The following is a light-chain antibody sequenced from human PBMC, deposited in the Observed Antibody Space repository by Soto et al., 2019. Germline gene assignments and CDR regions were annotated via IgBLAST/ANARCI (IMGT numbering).Light chain of an antibody. CDR2: KAS. V-gene: IGKV1-5*03. CDR1: QSISAS. J-gene: IGKJ1*01. CDR3: QHMAT. Sequence: DIQITQSPSTLSASVGDRVTITCLSSQSISASLAWYQQKPGKAPKPLIYKASSLETGVPSRFSGSGSGTEFNLTISSLQPDDFATYFCQHMATFGQGTKVEIK.